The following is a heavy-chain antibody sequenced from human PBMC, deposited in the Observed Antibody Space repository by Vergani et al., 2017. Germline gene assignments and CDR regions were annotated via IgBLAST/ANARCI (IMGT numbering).Heavy chain of an antibody. CDR3: ARGIVVVADAPPYDSSGYYYYFDY. D-gene: IGHD3-22*01. J-gene: IGHJ4*02. Sequence: QVQLVQSGAEVKKPGSSVKVSCKASGGTFSSYAISWVRQAPGQGLEWMGGIIPIFGTANYAQKFQGRVTITADESTSTAYMELSSLRSEDTAVYYCARGIVVVADAPPYDSSGYYYYFDYWGQGTLVTVSS. CDR1: GGTFSSYA. V-gene: IGHV1-69*12. CDR2: IIPIFGTA.